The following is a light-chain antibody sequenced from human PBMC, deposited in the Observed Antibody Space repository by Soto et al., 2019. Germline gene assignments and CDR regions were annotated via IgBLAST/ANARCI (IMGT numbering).Light chain of an antibody. CDR2: DAS. V-gene: IGKV1-5*01. Sequence: DIQMSQSPSTLAASVGDRVTITCLASQSISSWLAWYQQKPGKAPKLLIYDASTLYGGVPSRFSGSGSGTDFALTITSLQAEDFATYYCQQLRMYPSTFGGGTKVDIK. CDR1: QSISSW. J-gene: IGKJ4*01. CDR3: QQLRMYPST.